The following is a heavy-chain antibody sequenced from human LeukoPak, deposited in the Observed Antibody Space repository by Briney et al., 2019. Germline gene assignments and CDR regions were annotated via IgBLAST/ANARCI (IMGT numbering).Heavy chain of an antibody. CDR2: IYYSGST. D-gene: IGHD3-16*02. CDR3: TFGGVIENGY. J-gene: IGHJ4*02. V-gene: IGHV4-38-2*01. CDR1: GYSISSSYY. Sequence: SETLSLTCAVSGYSISSSYYWGWIRQPPGKGLEWIGSIYYSGSTYYNPSLKGRVTISVDTSKNQFSLKLSSVTAADTAVYYCTFGGVIENGYWGQGTLVTVSS.